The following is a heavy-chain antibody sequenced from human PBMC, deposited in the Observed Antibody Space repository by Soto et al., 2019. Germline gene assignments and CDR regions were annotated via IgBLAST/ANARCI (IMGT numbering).Heavy chain of an antibody. CDR1: GGSFSGYY. Sequence: QVQLQQWGAGLLKPSETLSLTCAVYGGSFSGYYWSWIRQPPGKGLEWIGEINHSGSTNYNPSLKSRVTISVDTSKNQFSLKLSSVTAADTAVYYCARGYSYGRKGQDAFDIWGQGTMVTVSS. CDR2: INHSGST. D-gene: IGHD5-18*01. J-gene: IGHJ3*02. CDR3: ARGYSYGRKGQDAFDI. V-gene: IGHV4-34*01.